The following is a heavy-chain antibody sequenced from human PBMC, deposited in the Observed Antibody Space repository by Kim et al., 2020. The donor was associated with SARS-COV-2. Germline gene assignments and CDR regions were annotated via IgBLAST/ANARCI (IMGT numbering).Heavy chain of an antibody. D-gene: IGHD3-10*01. CDR2: INDSRTT. CDR1: GGSFSGYY. J-gene: IGHJ5*02. V-gene: IGHV4-34*01. Sequence: SETLSLTCGVSGGSFSGYYWNWIRQPPGKGLEWIGEINDSRTTHYNPSLKTRVTMSIDTSKSQISLKLTSVTAADTAVYYCARGIYYFGSGSSYSALRFIPWGQGISVTVSS. CDR3: ARGIYYFGSGSSYSALRFIP.